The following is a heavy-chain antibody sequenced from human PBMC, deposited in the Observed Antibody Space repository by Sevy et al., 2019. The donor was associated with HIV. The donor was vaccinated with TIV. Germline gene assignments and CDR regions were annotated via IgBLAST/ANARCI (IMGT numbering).Heavy chain of an antibody. J-gene: IGHJ5*02. CDR3: ARALAAAGTLLWVYWFDP. V-gene: IGHV1-2*02. CDR2: INPNSGGT. CDR1: GYTFTGYY. D-gene: IGHD6-13*01. Sequence: ASVKVSCKASGYTFTGYYMHWVRQAPGQGLEWMGWINPNSGGTNYAQKFQGRVTMTRDTSISTAYMELSRLRSDDTAVYYCARALAAAGTLLWVYWFDPWGQGTLVTVSS.